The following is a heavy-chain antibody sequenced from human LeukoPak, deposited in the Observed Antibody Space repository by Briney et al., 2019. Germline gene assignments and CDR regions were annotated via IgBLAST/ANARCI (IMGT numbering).Heavy chain of an antibody. CDR3: ARGDGYNFLDY. D-gene: IGHD5-24*01. J-gene: IGHJ4*02. Sequence: GGSLRLSCAASGFTVSSNYMSWVRQALGKGLEWVSVIYSGGSTYYADSVKGRFTISRDNSKNTLYLQMNSLRAEDTAVYYCARGDGYNFLDYWGQGTLVTVSS. CDR2: IYSGGST. V-gene: IGHV3-66*02. CDR1: GFTVSSNY.